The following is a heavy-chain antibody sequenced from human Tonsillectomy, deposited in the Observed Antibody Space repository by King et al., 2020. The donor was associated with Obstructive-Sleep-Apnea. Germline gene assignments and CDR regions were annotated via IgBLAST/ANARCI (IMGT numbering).Heavy chain of an antibody. D-gene: IGHD2-21*01. CDR2: IYYSGRT. CDR1: GDSISSGGYY. CDR3: ARVVIPGWFDP. J-gene: IGHJ5*02. Sequence: VQLQESGPGLVKPSQTLSLTCTVSGDSISSGGYYWSWIRQHPGKGLEWTGYIYYSGRTFYNPSLKSRVTISVGTSKKQVSLKMSFVTAADTAVYYCARVVIPGWFDPWGQGTLVTVSS. V-gene: IGHV4-31*03.